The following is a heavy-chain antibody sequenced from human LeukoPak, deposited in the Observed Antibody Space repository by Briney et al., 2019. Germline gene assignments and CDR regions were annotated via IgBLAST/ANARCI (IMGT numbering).Heavy chain of an antibody. J-gene: IGHJ4*02. Sequence: GESLKISCEAYGYTFTSYWIGWVRQMPGKGLEWMGIIYPDDSDTRYVPSFEGQVTISADKSISTAYLQWSSLKASDTATYYCARQISGSDSSSWYGYWGQGTLVTVSS. CDR2: IYPDDSDT. D-gene: IGHD6-13*01. CDR3: ARQISGSDSSSWYGY. CDR1: GYTFTSYW. V-gene: IGHV5-51*01.